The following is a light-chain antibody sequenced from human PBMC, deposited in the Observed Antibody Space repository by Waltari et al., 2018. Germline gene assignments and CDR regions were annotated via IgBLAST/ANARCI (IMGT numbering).Light chain of an antibody. CDR2: GNS. CDR1: SPNIGAGYA. V-gene: IGLV1-40*01. CDR3: QSYDSSLSGFYV. J-gene: IGLJ1*01. Sequence: QSVLTQPPSVSGAPGQRVTISCTGRSPNIGAGYAVHWYQQLPGTAPKLLIYGNSNRPSGVPDRFSGSKSGTSASLAITGLQAEDEADYYCQSYDSSLSGFYVFGTGTKVTVL.